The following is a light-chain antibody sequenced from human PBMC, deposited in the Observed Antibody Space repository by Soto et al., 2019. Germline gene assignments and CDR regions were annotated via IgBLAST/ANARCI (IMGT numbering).Light chain of an antibody. V-gene: IGKV3-20*01. J-gene: IGKJ1*01. CDR2: RAS. Sequence: EIVLTQSPGTLSLSPGERATLSCRASQSVSSSYLAWYQQKPGQAPRLLIYRASSRATGIPDRFSGSGFGTDFTLTISRLEPEDFAVYYCQQYGSSRAFGQGTKVEIK. CDR3: QQYGSSRA. CDR1: QSVSSSY.